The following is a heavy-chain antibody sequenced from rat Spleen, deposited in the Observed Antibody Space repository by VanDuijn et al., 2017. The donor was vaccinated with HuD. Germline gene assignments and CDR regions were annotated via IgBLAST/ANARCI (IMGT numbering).Heavy chain of an antibody. CDR3: ARPNNHGYYFDY. D-gene: IGHD1-10*01. CDR2: ISYDGDST. J-gene: IGHJ2*01. V-gene: IGHV5-7*01. CDR1: GFPFSNYD. Sequence: EVQLVESGGGLVQPGRSMKLSCAASGFPFSNYDMAWVRQAPKAGLEWVATISYDGDSTNYRDSVKGRFTISRDNAKSTLYLQMDSLRSEDTATYYCARPNNHGYYFDYWGQGVMVTVSS.